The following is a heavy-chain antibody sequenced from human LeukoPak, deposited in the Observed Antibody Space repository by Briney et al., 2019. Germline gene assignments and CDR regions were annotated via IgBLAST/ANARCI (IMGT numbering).Heavy chain of an antibody. V-gene: IGHV4-39*01. CDR1: GGSISSSSYY. CDR3: ARSHPAKYYFDY. J-gene: IGHJ4*02. Sequence: SETLSLTCTVSGGSISSSSYYWGWIRQPPGKGLEWIGSIYYSGSTYYNPSLKSRVTISVDTSKNQFSLKLSSVTAADTAVYYCARSHPAKYYFDYWGQGTLVTVSS. CDR2: IYYSGST.